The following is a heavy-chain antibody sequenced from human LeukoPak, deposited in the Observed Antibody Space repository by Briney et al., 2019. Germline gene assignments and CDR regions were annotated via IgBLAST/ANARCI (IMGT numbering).Heavy chain of an antibody. J-gene: IGHJ4*02. CDR3: ARMGGGANFDFWSGLDY. D-gene: IGHD3-3*01. CDR2: ISALNGNT. Sequence: GASVKVSCKAAGYTFTNYGVFWVRQAPGQGLEWMAWISALNGNTNYAWDLLGRVTLTTDSSTSTAYMELTGLRSDATAVYYCARMGGGANFDFWSGLDYWGQGTLVTVSS. V-gene: IGHV1-18*01. CDR1: GYTFTNYG.